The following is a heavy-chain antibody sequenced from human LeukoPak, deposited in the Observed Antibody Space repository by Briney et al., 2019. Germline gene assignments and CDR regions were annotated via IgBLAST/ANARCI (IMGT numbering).Heavy chain of an antibody. D-gene: IGHD3-22*01. CDR3: ARAPYYYDSSGPDAFDI. Sequence: SETLSLTCTVSGGSISSGSYYWSWIRQPAGKGLEWIGRIYTSGSTNYNPSLKSRVTISVDTSKNQFSLKLSSVTAADTAVYYCARAPYYYDSSGPDAFDIWGQGTTVTVSS. J-gene: IGHJ3*02. CDR2: IYTSGST. CDR1: GGSISSGSYY. V-gene: IGHV4-61*02.